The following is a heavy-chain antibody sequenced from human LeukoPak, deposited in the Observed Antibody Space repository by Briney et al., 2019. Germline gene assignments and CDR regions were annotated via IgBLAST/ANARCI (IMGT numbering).Heavy chain of an antibody. V-gene: IGHV4-59*01. CDR2: IYYSGST. D-gene: IGHD2-21*01. Sequence: SETLSLTCTVSGDSITYSYWSWIRQPPGKGLEWIGYIYYSGSTNYNPSLKSRVTISLDTSKNQFSLKLSSLTAADTAVYYCARAPLLSDYFFDYWGQRNLVTVSS. J-gene: IGHJ4*02. CDR1: GDSITYSY. CDR3: ARAPLLSDYFFDY.